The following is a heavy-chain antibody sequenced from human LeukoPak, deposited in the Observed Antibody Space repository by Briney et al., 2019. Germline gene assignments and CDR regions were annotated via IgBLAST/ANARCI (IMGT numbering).Heavy chain of an antibody. J-gene: IGHJ4*02. CDR3: AKTAEYCTNGVCYLSGIDY. Sequence: GGSLRLSCAASGFTFRCYAMSGVREAPGRALEWVSAISGRGGRTYYADSVKGRFTISRDNYKTTLYLQMNSLRAEDTAVYFCAKTAEYCTNGVCYLSGIDYWGEGGLVTVSS. D-gene: IGHD2-8*01. CDR2: ISGRGGRT. V-gene: IGHV3-23*01. CDR1: GFTFRCYA.